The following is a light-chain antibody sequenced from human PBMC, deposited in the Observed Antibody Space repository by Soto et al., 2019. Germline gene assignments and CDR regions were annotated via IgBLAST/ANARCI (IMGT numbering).Light chain of an antibody. CDR1: QSVANK. CDR2: KAS. CDR3: QQSNVYPWT. V-gene: IGKV1-5*03. Sequence: DILLMQSPSTLSASVGDRVTLTCRASQSVANKLAWYQQRPGKAPTLLIYKASNLQSAVPSKFRGSGSGTELTLTISSMQPEDFANYYCQQSNVYPWTFGQGTKLDIK. J-gene: IGKJ1*01.